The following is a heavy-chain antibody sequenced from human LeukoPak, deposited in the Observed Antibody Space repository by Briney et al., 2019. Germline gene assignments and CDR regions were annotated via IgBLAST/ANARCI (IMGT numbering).Heavy chain of an antibody. CDR3: AGLAYCGGDCYRTTRGYFQH. V-gene: IGHV5-51*01. Sequence: GESLKISCKASGFSFPSYWIGWVRQRPGKGLEWMGIIYPGDSDTSYSPSFQGQVTISADRPISTAYRQWSSLKASDTAMYYCAGLAYCGGDCYRTTRGYFQHWGQGNLVTVSS. CDR1: GFSFPSYW. D-gene: IGHD2-21*02. CDR2: IYPGDSDT. J-gene: IGHJ1*01.